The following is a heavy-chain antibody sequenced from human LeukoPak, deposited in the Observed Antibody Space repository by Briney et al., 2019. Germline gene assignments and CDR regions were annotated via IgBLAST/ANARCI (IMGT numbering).Heavy chain of an antibody. CDR3: ARLGGHYYFDY. D-gene: IGHD3-16*01. J-gene: IGHJ4*02. V-gene: IGHV3-7*01. CDR2: IDRDGRVQ. Sequence: GGSLRLSCTASGFTTHYWLNWVRQSPGKGLEWVANIDRDGRVQHYVDSVEGRFTISRDSAKNSLDLQMHSLRAEDTAVDYCARLGGHYYFDYWGQGSLVTVSS. CDR1: GFTTHYW.